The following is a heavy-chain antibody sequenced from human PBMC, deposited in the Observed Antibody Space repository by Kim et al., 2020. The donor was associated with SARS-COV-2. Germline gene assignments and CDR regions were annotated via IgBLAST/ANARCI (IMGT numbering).Heavy chain of an antibody. V-gene: IGHV7-4-1*02. CDR1: GYTFTSYA. CDR2: INTNTGIP. J-gene: IGHJ3*01. CDR3: ARAAFFDSSGYCPQAPHAFDV. D-gene: IGHD3-22*01. Sequence: ASVKVSCKASGYTFTSYAMNWVRQAPGQGLEWMGWINTNTGIPTSAQGFTGRFVFSLDTSVSTAYLQISSLKPEDTAVYYCARAAFFDSSGYCPQAPHAFDVWGQGTMVTVSS.